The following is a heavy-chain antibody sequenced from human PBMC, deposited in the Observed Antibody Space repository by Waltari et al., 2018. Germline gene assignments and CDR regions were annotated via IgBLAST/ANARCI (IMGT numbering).Heavy chain of an antibody. Sequence: EMQLVESEGGLVQPGGSLTLSCTASGFDVNRNDMSWVRQAPGKGPEWVSVLYSDGRTFYADSVKGRFTISRHDSKNSLYLQLNSLTPDDTAVYYCARGFTLVLGPWGQGALVTVSS. CDR3: ARGFTLVLGP. D-gene: IGHD6-13*01. CDR2: LYSDGRT. CDR1: GFDVNRND. J-gene: IGHJ5*02. V-gene: IGHV3-53*04.